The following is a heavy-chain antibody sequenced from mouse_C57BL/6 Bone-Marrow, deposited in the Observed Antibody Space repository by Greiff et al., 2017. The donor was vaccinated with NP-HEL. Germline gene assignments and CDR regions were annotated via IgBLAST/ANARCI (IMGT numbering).Heavy chain of an antibody. V-gene: IGHV1-53*01. CDR3: ARMDYYGSRPYWYFDV. Sequence: VQLQQPGTELVKPGASVKLSCKASGYTFTSYWMHWVKQRPGQGLEWIGNINPSNGGTNYNEKFKSKATLTVDKSSSTAYMQLSSLTSGDSAVYYCARMDYYGSRPYWYFDVWGTGTTVTVSS. CDR1: GYTFTSYW. CDR2: INPSNGGT. D-gene: IGHD1-1*01. J-gene: IGHJ1*03.